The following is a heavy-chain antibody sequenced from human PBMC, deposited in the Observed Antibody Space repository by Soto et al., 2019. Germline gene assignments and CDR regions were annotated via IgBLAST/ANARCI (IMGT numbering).Heavy chain of an antibody. V-gene: IGHV4-31*03. CDR2: IYYTGST. CDR3: ARSALAPAARAFDY. D-gene: IGHD2-2*01. CDR1: GGSISSGGYY. Sequence: QVQLQESGPGLVKPSQTLSLTCTVSGGSISSGGYYWSWIRQHPGKGLEWIGYIYYTGSTYYNPSLKSRLTMSVDTSQTQFSLKLRSVTAADTAVYYCARSALAPAARAFDYWGQGTLVTVSS. J-gene: IGHJ4*02.